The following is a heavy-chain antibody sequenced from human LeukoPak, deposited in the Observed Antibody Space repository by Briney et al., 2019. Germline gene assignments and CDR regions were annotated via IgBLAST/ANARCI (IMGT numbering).Heavy chain of an antibody. V-gene: IGHV3-7*01. J-gene: IGHJ3*02. CDR1: GFTFSSYW. CDR2: IKQDGSEK. CDR3: ARKNWNYIGDAFDI. D-gene: IGHD1-7*01. Sequence: GGSLRLSCAASGFTFSSYWMSWVRQAPGKGLEWVANIKQDGSEKYYVDSVKGRFTISRDNAKNSLYLQMNSLRAEDTVVYYCARKNWNYIGDAFDIWGQGTMVTVSS.